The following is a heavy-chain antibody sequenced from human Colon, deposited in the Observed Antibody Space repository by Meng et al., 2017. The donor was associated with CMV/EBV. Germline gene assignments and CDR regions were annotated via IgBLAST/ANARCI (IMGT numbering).Heavy chain of an antibody. CDR2: ISSSGAYI. V-gene: IGHV3-21*04. Sequence: RGSLRLSCAASGFNFSHYTISWVRQAPGKGLEWISSISSSGAYIYYADSLQGRFTISRDNAKSFVFLQMSSLRAEDTAMYFCVRGSGLSGSFPGYWGQGTLVTVSS. D-gene: IGHD1-26*01. J-gene: IGHJ4*02. CDR1: GFNFSHYT. CDR3: VRGSGLSGSFPGY.